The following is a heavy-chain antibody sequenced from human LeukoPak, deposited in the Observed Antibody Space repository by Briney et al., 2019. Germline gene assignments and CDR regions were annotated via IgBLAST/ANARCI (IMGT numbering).Heavy chain of an antibody. D-gene: IGHD2-2*01. CDR2: ISSDESST. V-gene: IGHV3-74*01. CDR3: ARGGFTGTSCPYFDY. Sequence: GGSLRLSCAASGFTFSNYWMHRARQAPGKGLVWVSRISSDESSTTYADSVKGRFTISRDNAKNTLYLKMNTLRAEDTAIYFCARGGFTGTSCPYFDYWGQGTLVTVSS. CDR1: GFTFSNYW. J-gene: IGHJ4*02.